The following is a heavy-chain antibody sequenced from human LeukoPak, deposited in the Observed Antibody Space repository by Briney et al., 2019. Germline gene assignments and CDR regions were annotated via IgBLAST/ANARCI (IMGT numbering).Heavy chain of an antibody. CDR1: GYTFTSYG. J-gene: IGHJ3*02. V-gene: IGHV1-18*03. D-gene: IGHD1-26*01. Sequence: ASVKVSCKASGYTFTSYGISWVRQAPGQGLEWMGWISAYNGNTNYAQKLQGRVTMTTDTSTSTAYMELRSLRSEDMAVYYCAASSGSYYNAFDIWGQGTMVTVSS. CDR3: AASSGSYYNAFDI. CDR2: ISAYNGNT.